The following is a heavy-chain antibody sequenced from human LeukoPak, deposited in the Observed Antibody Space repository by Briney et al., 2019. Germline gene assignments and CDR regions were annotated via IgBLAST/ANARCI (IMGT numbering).Heavy chain of an antibody. D-gene: IGHD3-22*01. CDR3: ARVDYYDSSGYYYGIDY. J-gene: IGHJ4*02. CDR1: GYTFTGYY. CDR2: VNPNSGGT. V-gene: IGHV1-2*02. Sequence: GASVKVSCKASGYTFTGYYMHWVRQAPGQGLEWMGWVNPNSGGTNYAQKFQCRVTMTRDTSISTAYMELSRLRSDDTAVYYCARVDYYDSSGYYYGIDYWGQGTLVTVSS.